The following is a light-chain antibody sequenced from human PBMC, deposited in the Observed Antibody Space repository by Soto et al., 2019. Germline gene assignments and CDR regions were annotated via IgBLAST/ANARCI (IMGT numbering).Light chain of an antibody. CDR3: QQYYSSPWT. J-gene: IGKJ1*01. Sequence: DIVMTQSPDSLAVSLGERATINCKSSQSVLYSSNNKNYLAWYQQKPGQPPKLLIYWASTREPGVPDRFRGSGPGTDLTLTISSLQAGDVAVYYCQQYYSSPWTVGQGTKVEI. CDR2: WAS. CDR1: QSVLYSSNNKNY. V-gene: IGKV4-1*01.